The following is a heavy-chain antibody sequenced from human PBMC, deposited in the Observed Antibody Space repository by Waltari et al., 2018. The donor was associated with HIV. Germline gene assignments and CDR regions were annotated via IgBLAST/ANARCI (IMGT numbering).Heavy chain of an antibody. V-gene: IGHV5-51*01. CDR1: GYSFTSYW. Sequence: EVQLVQSGAEVKKPGESLKISCKGSGYSFTSYWIGWVRHMPGKGLEWMGIIYPGDSDTRYSPSFQGQVTISADKSISTAYLQWSSLKASDTAMYYCARHEQYYYDSSGYYGWFDPWGQGTLVTVSS. CDR2: IYPGDSDT. D-gene: IGHD3-22*01. CDR3: ARHEQYYYDSSGYYGWFDP. J-gene: IGHJ5*02.